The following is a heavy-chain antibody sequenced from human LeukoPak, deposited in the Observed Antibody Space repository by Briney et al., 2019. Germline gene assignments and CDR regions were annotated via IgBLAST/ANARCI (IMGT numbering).Heavy chain of an antibody. CDR2: VYSSGIT. CDR3: ARGAYCAGDCYSLDY. D-gene: IGHD2-21*02. V-gene: IGHV4-4*07. CDR1: GGSISNYY. J-gene: IGHJ4*02. Sequence: SETLSLTCTVSGGSISNYYWNWIRQPAGRGLEWIGRVYSSGITNYNPSLRSRLTMSVDTSKNQFSLKLSSVTAADTAVYYCARGAYCAGDCYSLDYWGQGTLVTVSS.